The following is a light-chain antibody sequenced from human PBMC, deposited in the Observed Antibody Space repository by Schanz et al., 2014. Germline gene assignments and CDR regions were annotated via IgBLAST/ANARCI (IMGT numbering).Light chain of an antibody. CDR2: AND. CDR3: QSYDSSLSGSV. Sequence: QSVLTQPPSASGTPGQTVTISSSGSTSNIGSNVVNWYQHLPGTAPKLLIYANDQRPSGVPDRFSGSKSGTSASLAISGLQSEDEADYYCQSYDSSLSGSVFGGGTKLTVL. J-gene: IGLJ2*01. CDR1: TSNIGSNV. V-gene: IGLV1-44*01.